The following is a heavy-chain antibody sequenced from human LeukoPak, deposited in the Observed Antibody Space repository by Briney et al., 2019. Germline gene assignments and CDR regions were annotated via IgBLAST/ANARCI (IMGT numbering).Heavy chain of an antibody. V-gene: IGHV3-21*01. CDR1: GFTFSSYS. J-gene: IGHJ4*02. CDR3: ARDPTPGDPPHY. D-gene: IGHD4-17*01. Sequence: GGSLRLPCAASGFTFSSYSMNWVRQAPGKGLEWVSSISSSSSYIYYADSVKGRFTISRDNAKNSLYLQMNSLRAEDTAVYYCARDPTPGDPPHYWGQGTLVTVSS. CDR2: ISSSSSYI.